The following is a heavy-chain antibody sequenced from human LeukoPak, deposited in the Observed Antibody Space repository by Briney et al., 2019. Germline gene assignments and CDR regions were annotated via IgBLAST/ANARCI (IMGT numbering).Heavy chain of an antibody. Sequence: PSETLSLTCTVSGYSISSGYYWGWIRQPPGKGLEWIGSIYHSGSTYYNPSLKSRVTISVDTSKNQFSLKLSSVTAADTAVYYCARAEGTVTADLDYWGQGTLVTVSS. CDR2: IYHSGST. J-gene: IGHJ4*02. CDR3: ARAEGTVTADLDY. V-gene: IGHV4-38-2*02. CDR1: GYSISSGYY. D-gene: IGHD2-21*02.